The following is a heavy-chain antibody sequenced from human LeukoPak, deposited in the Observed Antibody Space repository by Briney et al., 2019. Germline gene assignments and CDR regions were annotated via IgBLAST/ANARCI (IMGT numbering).Heavy chain of an antibody. CDR3: ARGIVNTAVAGTFGY. CDR2: ISHSGRT. CDR1: GGCFSGFY. J-gene: IGHJ4*02. D-gene: IGHD6-19*01. V-gene: IGHV4-34*01. Sequence: PETLFLTCAVSGGCFSGFYWSWIRKRPGKGLERIGEISHSGRTNYNPSLKSRVTISVDTSKNQFSLMLSSVTAADTAVYYCARGIVNTAVAGTFGYWGQGTLVTVSS.